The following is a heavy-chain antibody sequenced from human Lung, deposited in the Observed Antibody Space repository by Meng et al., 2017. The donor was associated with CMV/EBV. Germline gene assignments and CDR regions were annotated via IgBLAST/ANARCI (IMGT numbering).Heavy chain of an antibody. D-gene: IGHD1-26*01. CDR3: ARGKQDAWELLAY. Sequence: QGALSESGPGLVKPSGTLSLTCGVSGVSISSNIRWTWVRQPPGKGLEWIGDIDDSGSTNYNPSLNSRISISLDKSKNHFSLKVNSVTAADTAVYYCARGKQDAWELLAYWGQGALVTVSS. CDR2: IDDSGST. J-gene: IGHJ4*02. CDR1: GVSISSNIR. V-gene: IGHV4-4*02.